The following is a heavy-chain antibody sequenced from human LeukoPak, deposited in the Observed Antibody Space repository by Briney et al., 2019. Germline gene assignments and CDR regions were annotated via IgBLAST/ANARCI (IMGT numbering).Heavy chain of an antibody. J-gene: IGHJ3*01. CDR3: VKDGEWTFDV. D-gene: IGHD3-3*01. V-gene: IGHV3-30*02. CDR2: IGQDGTAK. Sequence: GGSLRLSCAASGFTFSSYGMHWVRQAPGKGLEWVAFIGQDGTAKYNVDSVKGRFTIPGDNPKKMAYLQMNNLRAEDTAIYYCVKDGEWTFDVWGQGTMVTVS. CDR1: GFTFSSYG.